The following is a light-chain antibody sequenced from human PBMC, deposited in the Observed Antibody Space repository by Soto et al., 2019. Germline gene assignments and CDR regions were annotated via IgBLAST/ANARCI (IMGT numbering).Light chain of an antibody. J-gene: IGKJ3*01. CDR1: QSVSSY. V-gene: IGKV3-11*01. Sequence: EIVLTQSPATLSLSPGERATLSCRASQSVSSYLAWYQQKPGQAPRLLIYDASNRATGIPARFSGSGSGTDFTLTISSLEPEDFAVYSCQQRSNWPLTFGPGTNVDIK. CDR2: DAS. CDR3: QQRSNWPLT.